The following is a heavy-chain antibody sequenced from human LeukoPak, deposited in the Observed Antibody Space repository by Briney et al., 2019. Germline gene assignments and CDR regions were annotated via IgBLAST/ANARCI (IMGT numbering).Heavy chain of an antibody. J-gene: IGHJ5*02. Sequence: GGSLRLSCTASGFIFSRYWMSWVRQAPGKGLEWVANIKYDGSEKYNVDSVKGRFTISRDNAKNSLYLQMNSLRAEDTAVYYCAREPPRERWFDTWGQGTLVTVYS. CDR3: AREPPRERWFDT. V-gene: IGHV3-7*03. CDR1: GFIFSRYW. D-gene: IGHD1-1*01. CDR2: IKYDGSEK.